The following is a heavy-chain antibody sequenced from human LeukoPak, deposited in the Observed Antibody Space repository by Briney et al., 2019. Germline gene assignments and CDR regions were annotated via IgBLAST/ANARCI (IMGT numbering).Heavy chain of an antibody. J-gene: IGHJ3*02. CDR1: GFTFSSYE. D-gene: IGHD3-22*01. V-gene: IGHV3-49*04. Sequence: GGSLRLSCAASGFTFSSYEMNWVRQAPGKGLEWVGFIRSKAYGGTTEYAASVKGRFTISRGDSKSIAYLQMNSLKTEDTAVYYCTRDLRSGYYYNQRPDAFDIWGQGTLVTVSS. CDR3: TRDLRSGYYYNQRPDAFDI. CDR2: IRSKAYGGTT.